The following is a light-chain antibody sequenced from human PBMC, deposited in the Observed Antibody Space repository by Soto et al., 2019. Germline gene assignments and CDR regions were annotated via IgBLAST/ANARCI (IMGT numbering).Light chain of an antibody. J-gene: IGLJ2*01. V-gene: IGLV2-14*01. Sequence: QSALTQPASVSGSPGQSITISCTGTSSDVGGYNYVSWYQQHPGKAPKLMIYDVSNRHSGVSNRFSGSKSGNTASLTISGLQAEDEADYYCSSYTSSSTLVFGGGTQLT. CDR1: SSDVGGYNY. CDR2: DVS. CDR3: SSYTSSSTLV.